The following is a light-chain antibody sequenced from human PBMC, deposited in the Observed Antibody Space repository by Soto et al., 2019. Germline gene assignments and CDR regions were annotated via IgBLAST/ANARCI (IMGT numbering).Light chain of an antibody. J-gene: IGLJ1*01. CDR3: CSYAGSSTVGYV. CDR2: EGS. CDR1: SSDVGSYNL. V-gene: IGLV2-23*03. Sequence: QSVLTQPASVSGSPGQSITISCTGTSSDVGSYNLVSWYQQHPGKAPKLMIYEGSKRPSGVSNRFSGSKSGNTASLTISGLQAEDEADYYCCSYAGSSTVGYVFRTGTKVTVL.